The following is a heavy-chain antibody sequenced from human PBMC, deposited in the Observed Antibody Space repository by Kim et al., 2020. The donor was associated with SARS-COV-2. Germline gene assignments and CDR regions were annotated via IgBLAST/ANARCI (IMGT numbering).Heavy chain of an antibody. Sequence: VKGRFTIYRDNSKNTLYLQMNSLRAEDTAVYYCARDATMVRGVFLTGFDPWGQGTLVTVSS. V-gene: IGHV3-30*01. CDR3: ARDATMVRGVFLTGFDP. D-gene: IGHD3-10*01. J-gene: IGHJ5*02.